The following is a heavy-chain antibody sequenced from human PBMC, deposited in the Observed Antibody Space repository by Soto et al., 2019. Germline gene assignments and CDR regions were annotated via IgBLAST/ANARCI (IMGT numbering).Heavy chain of an antibody. Sequence: LRLSCAASGFTFSSYVMHWGRQAPGKGLEWVAVISYDGSNTYYADSVKSRFTISRDNSKNTLYLQMNSLSAEDKDVYYCAKGASGSYYVKGEDFDYWGQGTLVTVSS. D-gene: IGHD1-26*01. V-gene: IGHV3-30*18. CDR1: GFTFSSYV. CDR2: ISYDGSNT. J-gene: IGHJ4*02. CDR3: AKGASGSYYVKGEDFDY.